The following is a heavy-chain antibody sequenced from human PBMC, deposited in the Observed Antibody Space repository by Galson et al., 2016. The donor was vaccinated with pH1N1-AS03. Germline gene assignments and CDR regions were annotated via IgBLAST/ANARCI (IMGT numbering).Heavy chain of an antibody. D-gene: IGHD2/OR15-2a*01. CDR3: ARALTPGYFHTMDV. CDR1: GDSVSGGHW. CDR2: IYLRGST. Sequence: ETLSLTCAVSGDSVSGGHWWTWVRQSPGKGLEWIGYIYLRGSTDYNPSLADRVIISADRSTNDFSLTLSSVTAADTAVYYCARALTPGYFHTMDVWGRGTTVTVSS. J-gene: IGHJ6*02. V-gene: IGHV4-4*02.